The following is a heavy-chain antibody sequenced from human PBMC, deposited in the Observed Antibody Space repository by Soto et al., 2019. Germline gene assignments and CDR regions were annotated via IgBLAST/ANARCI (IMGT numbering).Heavy chain of an antibody. J-gene: IGHJ3*02. Sequence: GGSLRLSCSASGFTFSSYAMHWVRQAPGKGLEYVSAISSNGGSTYYADSVKGRFTISRDNSKNTLYLQMSSLRAEDTVVYYGVKGQWLAHDAFDIWGQGTMVTVSS. CDR2: ISSNGGST. CDR1: GFTFSSYA. D-gene: IGHD6-19*01. CDR3: VKGQWLAHDAFDI. V-gene: IGHV3-64D*09.